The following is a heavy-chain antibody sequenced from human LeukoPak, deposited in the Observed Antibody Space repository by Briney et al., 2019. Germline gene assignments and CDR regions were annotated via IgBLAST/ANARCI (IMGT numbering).Heavy chain of an antibody. J-gene: IGHJ4*02. D-gene: IGHD5-24*01. V-gene: IGHV3-30*18. CDR3: AKDVEMATIEGNFDY. CDR2: ISYDGSNK. Sequence: GGSLRLSCAAPGFTFSSYGMHWVRQAPGKGLEWVAVISYDGSNKYYADSVKGRFTISRDNSKNTLYLQMNSLRAEDTAVYYCAKDVEMATIEGNFDYWGQGTLVTVSS. CDR1: GFTFSSYG.